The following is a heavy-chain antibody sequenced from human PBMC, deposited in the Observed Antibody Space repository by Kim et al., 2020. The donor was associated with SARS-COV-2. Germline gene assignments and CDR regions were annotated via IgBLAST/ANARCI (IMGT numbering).Heavy chain of an antibody. J-gene: IGHJ6*02. V-gene: IGHV3-73*01. CDR3: TRNPCGRDV. Sequence: YATAYAASVKGRFTLPIDDSKNTAYLQMNSLQTEDTAVYYCTRNPCGRDVWGQGTTVTVSS. CDR2: YAT.